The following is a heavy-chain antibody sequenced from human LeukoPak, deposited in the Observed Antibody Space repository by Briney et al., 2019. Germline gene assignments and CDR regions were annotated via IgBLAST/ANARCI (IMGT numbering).Heavy chain of an antibody. CDR1: GFTFSSYA. V-gene: IGHV3-30-3*01. CDR3: ARDPHYYGSGSYYNLNYFDY. D-gene: IGHD3-10*01. Sequence: PGGSLRLSCAASGFTFSSYAMHWVRQAPGKGLEWVAVMSYDGSNKYYADSVKGRFTISRDNSKNTLYLQMNSLRAEDTAVYYCARDPHYYGSGSYYNLNYFDYWGQGTLVTVSS. CDR2: MSYDGSNK. J-gene: IGHJ4*02.